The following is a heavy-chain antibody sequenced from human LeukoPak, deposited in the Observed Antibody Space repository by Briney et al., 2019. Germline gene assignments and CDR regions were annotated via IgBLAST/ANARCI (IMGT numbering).Heavy chain of an antibody. CDR1: RFTFSSYA. CDR2: ISYDGSNK. CDR3: ARGSRDYYYYYGMDV. J-gene: IGHJ6*02. V-gene: IGHV3-30-3*01. Sequence: PGGSLRLSCAASRFTFSSYAMHWVRQAPGKGLEWVAVISYDGSNKYYADSVKGRFTISRDNSKNTLYLQMNSLRAEDTAVYYCARGSRDYYYYYGMDVWGQGTTVTVSS. D-gene: IGHD2-2*01.